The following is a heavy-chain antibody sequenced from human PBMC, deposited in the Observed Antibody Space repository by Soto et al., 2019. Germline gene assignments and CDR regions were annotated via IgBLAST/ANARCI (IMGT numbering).Heavy chain of an antibody. D-gene: IGHD6-19*01. J-gene: IGHJ4*02. Sequence: SVKVSCKTSGGTFSTYAINWVRQAPGQGLEWMGAIIPLFGTADYSQKYQGRVTITADESTSTANKELSSLRSDDTSVYFCARPKGTYSSGYYYFDFWGQGTLVTSPQ. CDR1: GGTFSTYA. V-gene: IGHV1-69*13. CDR2: IIPLFGTA. CDR3: ARPKGTYSSGYYYFDF.